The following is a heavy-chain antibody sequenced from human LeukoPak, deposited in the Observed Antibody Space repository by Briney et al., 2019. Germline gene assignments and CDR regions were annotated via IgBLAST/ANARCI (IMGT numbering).Heavy chain of an antibody. J-gene: IGHJ4*02. Sequence: GGSLRLSCAASGFTFSSYAMSWVRRAPGKGLEWVSAISGSGGSTYCADSVKGRFTISRDNSKNTLYLQMNSLRAEDTAVYYCAKGRGYYDSSGYYYFDYWGQGTLVTVSS. D-gene: IGHD3-22*01. CDR2: ISGSGGST. CDR1: GFTFSSYA. CDR3: AKGRGYYDSSGYYYFDY. V-gene: IGHV3-23*01.